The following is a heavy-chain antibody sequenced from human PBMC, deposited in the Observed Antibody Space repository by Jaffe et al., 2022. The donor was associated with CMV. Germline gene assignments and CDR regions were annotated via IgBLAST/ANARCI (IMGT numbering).Heavy chain of an antibody. Sequence: EVQLVESGGGLVQPGGSLRLSCAASGFTFSSYWMSWVRQAPGKGLEWVANIKQDGSEKYYVDSVKGRFTISRDNAKNSLYLQMNSLRAEDTAVYYCAREPLDRVTIFGVVIFGRSETGGGMDVWGQGTTVTVSS. V-gene: IGHV3-7*01. CDR1: GFTFSSYW. CDR2: IKQDGSEK. J-gene: IGHJ6*02. D-gene: IGHD3-3*01. CDR3: AREPLDRVTIFGVVIFGRSETGGGMDV.